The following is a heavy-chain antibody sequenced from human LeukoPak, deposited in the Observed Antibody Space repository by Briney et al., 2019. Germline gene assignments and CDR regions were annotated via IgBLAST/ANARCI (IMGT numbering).Heavy chain of an antibody. Sequence: ASVKVSCKASGYTFTGYYMHWVRQAPGQGLEWMGWINPNSGGTNYAQKFQGRVTMTRDTSISTAYMELSRLRSDDTAVYYCARIIRYYGSGSYPYYFGYWGQGTLVTVSS. CDR1: GYTFTGYY. D-gene: IGHD3-10*01. J-gene: IGHJ4*02. CDR2: INPNSGGT. V-gene: IGHV1-2*02. CDR3: ARIIRYYGSGSYPYYFGY.